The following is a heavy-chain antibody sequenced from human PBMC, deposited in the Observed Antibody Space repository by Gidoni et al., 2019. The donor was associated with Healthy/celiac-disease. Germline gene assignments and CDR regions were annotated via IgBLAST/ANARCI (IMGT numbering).Heavy chain of an antibody. CDR3: AILYGDYVEDWFDP. D-gene: IGHD4-17*01. V-gene: IGHV3-23*04. Sequence: EVQLVETGGGLVQPGGSLRLSCAASGFTFSSYAMSCVRQAPGKGLDWVSAISGSGGSTYYADSVKVRFTISRDNSKNTLYLQMNSLRAEDTAVYYCAILYGDYVEDWFDPWGQGTLVTVSS. CDR2: ISGSGGST. J-gene: IGHJ5*02. CDR1: GFTFSSYA.